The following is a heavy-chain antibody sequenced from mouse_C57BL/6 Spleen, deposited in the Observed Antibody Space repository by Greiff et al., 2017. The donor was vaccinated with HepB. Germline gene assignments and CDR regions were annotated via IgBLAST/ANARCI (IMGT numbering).Heavy chain of an antibody. J-gene: IGHJ4*01. Sequence: QVQLQQPGAELVKPGASVKMSCKASGYTFTSYWITWVKQRPGQGLEWIGDIYPGSGSTNYNEKFKSKATLTVDTSSSTAYMQLSSQTSEDSAVYYCARATVVAPYAMDYWGQGTSVTVSS. D-gene: IGHD1-1*01. V-gene: IGHV1-55*01. CDR2: IYPGSGST. CDR3: ARATVVAPYAMDY. CDR1: GYTFTSYW.